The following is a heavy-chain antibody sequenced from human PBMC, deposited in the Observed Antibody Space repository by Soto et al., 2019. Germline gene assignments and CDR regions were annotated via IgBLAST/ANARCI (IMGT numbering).Heavy chain of an antibody. CDR1: GGSISSGGYY. V-gene: IGHV4-31*03. Sequence: QVQLQESGPGLVKPSQTLSLTCTVSGGSISSGGYYWSWIRQHPGKGLEWIGYIYYSGSTYYNPSLKSRVTLSVDTSKNQFSLKLSSVTAGDTAVYYCARVLYYYDSSGANRYIDYWGQGTLVTVSS. CDR3: ARVLYYYDSSGANRYIDY. J-gene: IGHJ4*02. D-gene: IGHD3-22*01. CDR2: IYYSGST.